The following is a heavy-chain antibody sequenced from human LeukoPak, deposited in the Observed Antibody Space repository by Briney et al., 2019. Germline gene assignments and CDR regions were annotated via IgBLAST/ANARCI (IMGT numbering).Heavy chain of an antibody. CDR1: GDSISDDY. CDR3: ARVIAAASFDY. J-gene: IGHJ4*02. CDR2: IYYSGST. Sequence: PSETLSLTCTVSGDSISDDYYTWIRQPPGKGLEWIGYIYYSGSTNYNPSLKSRVTISVDTSKNQFSLKLSSVTAADTAVYYCARVIAAASFDYWGQGTLVTVSS. D-gene: IGHD6-13*01. V-gene: IGHV4-59*01.